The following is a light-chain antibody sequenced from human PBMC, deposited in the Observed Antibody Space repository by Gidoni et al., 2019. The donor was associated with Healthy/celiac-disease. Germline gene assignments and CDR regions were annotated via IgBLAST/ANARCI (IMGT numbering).Light chain of an antibody. CDR3: QQYYSTPWT. V-gene: IGKV4-1*01. J-gene: IGKJ1*01. CDR2: WAS. Sequence: DIVMTKSPDSLALSLGERATINCKSSQSVVYSSNNKNYLAWYQQKPGQPPKLLIYWASTRESGVPDRFSGSGSGTDFTLTISRLQAEDVAVYYCQQYYSTPWTFGQGTKVEIK. CDR1: QSVVYSSNNKNY.